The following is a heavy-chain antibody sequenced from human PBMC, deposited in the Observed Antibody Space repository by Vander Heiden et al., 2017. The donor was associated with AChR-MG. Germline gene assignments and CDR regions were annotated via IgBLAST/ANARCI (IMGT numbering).Heavy chain of an antibody. CDR3: AREGWSGPHPYYYYGMDV. CDR2: IKQDGSEK. J-gene: IGHJ6*02. Sequence: EVQLEESGGGLVQPGGSLRLSCAASGFTFSSCWMSGVRQAPGKGLEWVANIKQDGSEKYYVDSVKGRFTISRDNAKNSLYLQMKSLRAEDTAVYYCAREGWSGPHPYYYYGMDVWGQGTTVTVSS. V-gene: IGHV3-7*01. D-gene: IGHD3-3*01. CDR1: GFTFSSCW.